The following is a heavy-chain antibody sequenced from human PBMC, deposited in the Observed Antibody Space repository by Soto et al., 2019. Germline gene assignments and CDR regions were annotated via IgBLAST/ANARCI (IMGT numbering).Heavy chain of an antibody. CDR1: GFTFSDHY. Sequence: EVQLVESGGGLVQPGGSLRLSCAASGFTFSDHYMDWVRQAPGKGLEWVGRTRNKANSYTTEYAASVKGRFTISRDDSKNSLYLQMNSLKTEDTAVYYCARVGRSGWSNFDYWGQGTLVTVSS. D-gene: IGHD6-19*01. CDR2: TRNKANSYTT. V-gene: IGHV3-72*01. J-gene: IGHJ4*02. CDR3: ARVGRSGWSNFDY.